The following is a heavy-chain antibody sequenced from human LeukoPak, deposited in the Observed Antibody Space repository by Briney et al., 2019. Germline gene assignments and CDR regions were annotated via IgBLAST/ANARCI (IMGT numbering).Heavy chain of an antibody. CDR3: ARDRTGIFDY. J-gene: IGHJ4*02. CDR2: ILYDGSNK. CDR1: GFTFSSYA. D-gene: IGHD1-1*01. Sequence: GRSLRLSCAASGFTFSSYAMHWVRQAPGKGLEWVAVILYDGSNKYYADSVKGRFTISRDNSKNTLYLQMNSLRAEDTAVYYCARDRTGIFDYWGQGTLVTVSS. V-gene: IGHV3-30*04.